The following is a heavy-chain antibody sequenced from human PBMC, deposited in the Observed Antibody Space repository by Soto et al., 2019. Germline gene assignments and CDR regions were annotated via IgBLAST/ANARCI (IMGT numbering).Heavy chain of an antibody. CDR1: GYVITSGYY. CDR2: VDHSGST. CDR3: ARYFHTYSGPPI. V-gene: IGHV4-38-2*01. J-gene: IGHJ4*02. D-gene: IGHD5-12*01. Sequence: SETLSLTSVVSGYVITSGYYWGRIRQPPGKGLEWIGTVDHSGSTYYDPSLQGRVTISIDTSKNQFSLKLTSVTAADTALYYCARYFHTYSGPPIWGQGTLVTVSS.